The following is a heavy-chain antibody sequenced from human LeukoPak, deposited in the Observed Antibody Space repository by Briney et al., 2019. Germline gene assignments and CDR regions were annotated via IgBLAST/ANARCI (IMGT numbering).Heavy chain of an antibody. D-gene: IGHD3-22*01. Sequence: PSETLSLTCTVSGGSISSSRYYWGWIRQPPGKGLEWIGSIYYSGSTYYNPPLKSRVTISVDTSKNQFSLKLSSVTAADTAVYYCARPYDSSAYYWFDPWGQGTLVTVSS. V-gene: IGHV4-39*01. CDR1: GGSISSSRYY. CDR3: ARPYDSSAYYWFDP. CDR2: IYYSGST. J-gene: IGHJ5*02.